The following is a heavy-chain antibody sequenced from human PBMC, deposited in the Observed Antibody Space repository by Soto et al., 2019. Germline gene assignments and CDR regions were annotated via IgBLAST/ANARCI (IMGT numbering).Heavy chain of an antibody. CDR2: VYYTGST. CDR3: ATGGASSKPFAY. V-gene: IGHV4-59*01. CDR1: GASIFSYY. Sequence: SETLSLTCTVSGASIFSYYWSWIRQPPGKGLEWIGYVYYTGSTLYNPSLESRVALSLDASKNQFSLKLSSVTAADTAVYYCATGGASSKPFAYWGQGALVTVSS. J-gene: IGHJ4*02. D-gene: IGHD2-15*01.